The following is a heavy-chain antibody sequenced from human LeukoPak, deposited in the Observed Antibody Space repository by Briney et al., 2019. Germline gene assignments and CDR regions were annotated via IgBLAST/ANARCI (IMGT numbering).Heavy chain of an antibody. D-gene: IGHD2-2*01. J-gene: IGHJ3*02. V-gene: IGHV3-11*04. CDR3: AELVVPAAMRAFDI. CDR2: ISSSGSTI. Sequence: GGSLRLSCAASGFTFSDYYMSWIRQAPGKGLEWVSYISSSGSTIYYADSVKGRFTISRDNAKNSLYLQMNSLRAEDTAVYYCAELVVPAAMRAFDIWGQGTMVTVSS. CDR1: GFTFSDYY.